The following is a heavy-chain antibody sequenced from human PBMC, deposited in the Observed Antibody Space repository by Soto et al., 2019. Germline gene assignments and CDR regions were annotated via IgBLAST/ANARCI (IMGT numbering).Heavy chain of an antibody. CDR3: ARLRTVTTGSHYYYYGMDV. D-gene: IGHD4-4*01. CDR1: GGSISSSNW. Sequence: SETLSLTCAVSGGSISSSNWWSWVRQPPGKGLEWIGEIYHSGSTNYNPSLKSRVTISVDKSKNQFSLKLSSVTAADTAVYYCARLRTVTTGSHYYYYGMDVWGQGTTVTVSS. CDR2: IYHSGST. V-gene: IGHV4-4*02. J-gene: IGHJ6*02.